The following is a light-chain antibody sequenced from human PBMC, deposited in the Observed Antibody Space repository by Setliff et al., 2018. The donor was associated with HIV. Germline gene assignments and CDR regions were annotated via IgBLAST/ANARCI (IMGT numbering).Light chain of an antibody. CDR2: DVS. Sequence: QSALTQPASVSGSPGQSITISCPGTSSDVGAYNSVSWYQQHPGKAPKLTIYDVSDRPSGVSNRFSGSKSGNTASLTISGLQAEDEADYYCTSYTSSSTDVLGTGTKVTVL. CDR1: SSDVGAYNS. V-gene: IGLV2-14*03. CDR3: TSYTSSSTDV. J-gene: IGLJ1*01.